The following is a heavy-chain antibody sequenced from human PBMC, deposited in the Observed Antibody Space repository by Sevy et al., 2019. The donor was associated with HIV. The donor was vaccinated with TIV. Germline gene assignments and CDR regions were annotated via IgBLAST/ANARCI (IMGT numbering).Heavy chain of an antibody. D-gene: IGHD2-2*01. J-gene: IGHJ4*02. Sequence: GGSLRLSCAASGFTFSSYAMSWVRQAPGKGLEWVSAISGSSGSTYYADSVKGRFTISRDNSKNTLYLQMNSLRAEDTAVYYCAKESGGDRGRGVVPAAMRYFDYWGQGTLVTVSS. V-gene: IGHV3-23*01. CDR1: GFTFSSYA. CDR2: ISGSSGST. CDR3: AKESGGDRGRGVVPAAMRYFDY.